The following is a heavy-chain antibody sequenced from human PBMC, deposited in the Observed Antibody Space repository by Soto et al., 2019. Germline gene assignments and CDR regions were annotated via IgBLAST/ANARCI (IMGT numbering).Heavy chain of an antibody. D-gene: IGHD3-22*01. CDR3: ARVRDITMIVAP. Sequence: GGSLRLSCASSGFPFSSYEMNWVRQAPGKGLEWVSYISSSGSTIYYADSVKGRFTISRDNAKNSLYLQMNSLRAEDTAVYYCARVRDITMIVAPWGQGTLVTVSS. CDR1: GFPFSSYE. V-gene: IGHV3-48*03. CDR2: ISSSGSTI. J-gene: IGHJ5*02.